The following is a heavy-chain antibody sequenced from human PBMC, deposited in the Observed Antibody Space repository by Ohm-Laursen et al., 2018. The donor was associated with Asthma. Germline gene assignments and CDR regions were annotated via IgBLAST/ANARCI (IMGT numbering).Heavy chain of an antibody. Sequence: RSLRLSCTASGFIFSGYGMHWVRQAPGKGLEWVALISYDGSSKYYADSVRGQFTISRDNSKNTVYLQMNSLRAEDTAVYYCARGRLSGYYPDTFDIWGQGTIVTVSS. V-gene: IGHV3-30*03. D-gene: IGHD3-22*01. J-gene: IGHJ3*02. CDR1: GFIFSGYG. CDR2: ISYDGSSK. CDR3: ARGRLSGYYPDTFDI.